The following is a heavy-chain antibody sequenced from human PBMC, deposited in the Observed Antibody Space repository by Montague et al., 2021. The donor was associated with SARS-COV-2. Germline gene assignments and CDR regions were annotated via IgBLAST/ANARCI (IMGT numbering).Heavy chain of an antibody. V-gene: IGHV4-59*13. J-gene: IGHJ4*02. CDR3: ARDSHYYDSSGHFDY. Sequence: SETLSLTCTVSGGSISSYYWSWIRQPPGKGLEWIGYIYYSGSTNXXPSLKSRVTISVDTSKNQFSLKLSSVTAADTAVYCCARDSHYYDSSGHFDYWGQGTLVTVSS. CDR2: IYYSGST. D-gene: IGHD3-22*01. CDR1: GGSISSYY.